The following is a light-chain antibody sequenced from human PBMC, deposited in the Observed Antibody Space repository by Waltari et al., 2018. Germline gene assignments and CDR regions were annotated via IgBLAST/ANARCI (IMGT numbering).Light chain of an antibody. CDR2: EVS. V-gene: IGKV2-40*01. CDR3: MQGIEYPWT. J-gene: IGKJ1*01. CDR1: QSLLDSEDGNTY. Sequence: VMTQTPLSLPVTLGEPASMSCRSSQSLLDSEDGNTYLDWYLQKPGQSPQLLIYEVSNRASGVPDRFSGSGSDTDFTLKISRVEAEDVGVYYCMQGIEYPWTFGQGTKVEI.